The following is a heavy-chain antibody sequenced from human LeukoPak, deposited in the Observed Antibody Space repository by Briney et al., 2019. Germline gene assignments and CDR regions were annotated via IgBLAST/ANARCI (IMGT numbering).Heavy chain of an antibody. Sequence: GASVKVSCKASGYTFTSYGISWVRQAPGQGLEWMGWISAYNGNTNYAQKLQGRVTMTTDTYMELRSLRSDDTAVYYCARVLGFYYDSSGYYLPMDWYFDLWGRGTLVTVSS. CDR1: GYTFTSYG. J-gene: IGHJ2*01. V-gene: IGHV1-18*01. CDR3: ARVLGFYYDSSGYYLPMDWYFDL. CDR2: ISAYNGNT. D-gene: IGHD3-22*01.